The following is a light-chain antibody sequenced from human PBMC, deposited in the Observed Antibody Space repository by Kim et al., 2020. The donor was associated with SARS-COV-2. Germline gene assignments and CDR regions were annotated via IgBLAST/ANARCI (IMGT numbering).Light chain of an antibody. Sequence: IVLTQSPVTLSLSPGERATLSCRASRSISRYLAWYQQKPGQAPRLLIHDASNRATGIPARFSGSGSGTDFTLTIASLEPEDSAVYFCQQHNSWITFGRGTRLEIK. V-gene: IGKV3-11*01. CDR2: DAS. J-gene: IGKJ5*01. CDR1: RSISRY. CDR3: QQHNSWIT.